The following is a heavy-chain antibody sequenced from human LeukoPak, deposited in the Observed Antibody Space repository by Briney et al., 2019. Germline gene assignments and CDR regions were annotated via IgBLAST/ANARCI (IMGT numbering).Heavy chain of an antibody. CDR1: GFTFSSYS. J-gene: IGHJ4*02. CDR2: ISSSSSYI. CDR3: ARVAAYVESLDY. Sequence: GGSLRLSCAASGFTFSSYSMNWVRQAPGKGLEWVSSISSSSSYIYYADSVKGRFTISRDNAKNSLYLQMNSLRAEDTAVYYCARVAAYVESLDYWGQGTLVTVSS. D-gene: IGHD3-16*01. V-gene: IGHV3-21*01.